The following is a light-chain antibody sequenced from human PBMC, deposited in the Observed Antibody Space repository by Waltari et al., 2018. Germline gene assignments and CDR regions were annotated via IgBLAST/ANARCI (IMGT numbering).Light chain of an antibody. CDR1: QSVSSSY. J-gene: IGKJ2*01. V-gene: IGKV3-20*01. Sequence: EIVLTQSPGTLSLSPGERATLPCRASQSVSSSYLAWYQQKPGQAPRLLIYGASSRATGIPDRFSGSGSGTDFTLTISRLEPEDFAVYYCQQYGSSPTGYTFGQGTKLEI. CDR3: QQYGSSPTGYT. CDR2: GAS.